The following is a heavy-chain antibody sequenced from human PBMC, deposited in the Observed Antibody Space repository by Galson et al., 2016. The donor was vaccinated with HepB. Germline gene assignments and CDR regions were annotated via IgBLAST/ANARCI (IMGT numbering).Heavy chain of an antibody. CDR3: ARVDGMTGRID. D-gene: IGHD1-20*01. V-gene: IGHV3-30-3*01. Sequence: SLRLSCAASGFAFRGYAMHWVRQAPGKGLEWVAVISFDGSNIYYADSVRGRVTISRDNSKNTLYLQMDSLRVEDTAFYYCARVDGMTGRIDWGQGTLVTVSS. J-gene: IGHJ4*02. CDR2: ISFDGSNI. CDR1: GFAFRGYA.